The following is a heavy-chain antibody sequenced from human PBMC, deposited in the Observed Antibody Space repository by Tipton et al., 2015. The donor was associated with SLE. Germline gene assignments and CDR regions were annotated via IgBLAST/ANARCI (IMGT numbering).Heavy chain of an antibody. CDR2: IYYSGST. Sequence: TLSLTCTVSGGSISSSSYYWGWIRQPPGKGLEWIGSIYYSGSTYYNPSLKSRVTISVDTSKNQFSLNLSSVTAADTAVYYCARSVGTWGSQYFDLWGRGTLVTVSS. CDR3: ARSVGTWGSQYFDL. V-gene: IGHV4-39*07. J-gene: IGHJ2*01. CDR1: GGSISSSSYY. D-gene: IGHD7-27*01.